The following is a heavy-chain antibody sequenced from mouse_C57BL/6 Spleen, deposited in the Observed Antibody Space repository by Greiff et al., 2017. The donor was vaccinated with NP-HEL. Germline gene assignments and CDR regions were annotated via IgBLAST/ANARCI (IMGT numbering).Heavy chain of an antibody. D-gene: IGHD1-1*01. J-gene: IGHJ2*01. CDR1: GYTFTSYW. CDR3: ARSAFITTVVATDYFDY. CDR2: IDPSDSYT. Sequence: QVQLQQPGAELVMPGASVKLSCKASGYTFTSYWMHWVKQRPGQGLEWIGEIDPSDSYTNYNQKFKGKSTLTVDKSSSTAYMQLSSLTSEDSAVYYCARSAFITTVVATDYFDYWGQGTTLTVSS. V-gene: IGHV1-69*01.